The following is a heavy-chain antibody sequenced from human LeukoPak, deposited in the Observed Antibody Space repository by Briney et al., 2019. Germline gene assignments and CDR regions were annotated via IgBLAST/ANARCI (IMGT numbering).Heavy chain of an antibody. D-gene: IGHD3-10*01. CDR2: IYYSGST. CDR3: ARDRDYGSGSWGYYYYYMDV. Sequence: PSETLSLTCTVSGGSISSYYWSWIRQPPGKGLEWIGYIYYSGSTNYNPSLKSRVTISVGTSKNQFSLKLSSVTAADTAVYYCARDRDYGSGSWGYYYYYMDVWGKGTTVTVSS. J-gene: IGHJ6*03. CDR1: GGSISSYY. V-gene: IGHV4-59*01.